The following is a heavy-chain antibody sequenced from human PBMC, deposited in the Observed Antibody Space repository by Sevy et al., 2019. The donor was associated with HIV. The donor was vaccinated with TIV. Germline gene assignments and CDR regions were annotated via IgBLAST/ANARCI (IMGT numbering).Heavy chain of an antibody. CDR2: IIPIFGTA. J-gene: IGHJ5*02. CDR1: GGTFSSYA. CDR3: VSFLWKYQLNNWFDP. Sequence: ASVKVSCKASGGTFSSYAISWVRQAPGQGLEWMGGIIPIFGTANYAQKFQGRVTITADESTSTAYMELSSLRSEDTAVYYCVSFLWKYQLNNWFDPWGQGTLVTVSS. V-gene: IGHV1-69*13. D-gene: IGHD2-2*01.